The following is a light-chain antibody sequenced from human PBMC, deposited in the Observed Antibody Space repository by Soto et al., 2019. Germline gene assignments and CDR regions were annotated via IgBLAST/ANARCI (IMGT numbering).Light chain of an antibody. CDR2: AAS. Sequence: DLQMTPSPSSVSASVGDRVTITCRAGQGISSWLAWYQQKPGKAPKLLIYAASSLQSGVPSRFSASGSGTDVTLTISRLQPADFATYYCQQANSFPPPFGGGTKVEIK. J-gene: IGKJ4*01. CDR1: QGISSW. CDR3: QQANSFPPP. V-gene: IGKV1-12*01.